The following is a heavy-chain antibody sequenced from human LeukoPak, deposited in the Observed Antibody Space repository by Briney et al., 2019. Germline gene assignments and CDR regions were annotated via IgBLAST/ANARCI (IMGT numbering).Heavy chain of an antibody. J-gene: IGHJ4*02. CDR2: ISNNGGYT. V-gene: IGHV3-23*01. Sequence: GGSLRLSCAASGFTFSSSAMSWVRQAPGKGLEWVSAISNNGGYTYYADSVQGRFTISRDNSKSTLCLQMNSLRAEDTAVYYCARGRTSSGWYDPLDYFDYWGQGTLVTVSS. CDR1: GFTFSSSA. CDR3: ARGRTSSGWYDPLDYFDY. D-gene: IGHD6-19*01.